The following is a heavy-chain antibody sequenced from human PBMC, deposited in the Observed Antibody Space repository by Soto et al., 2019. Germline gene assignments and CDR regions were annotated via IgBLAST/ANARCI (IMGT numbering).Heavy chain of an antibody. V-gene: IGHV3-30*18. CDR1: GFTFSSYG. CDR2: ISYDGSNK. Sequence: PGGSLRLSCAASGFTFSSYGMHWVRQAPGKGLEWVAVISYDGSNKYYADSVKGRFTISRDNSKNTLYLQMNSLRAEDTAVYYCAKDFSALAVAGLDCWGQGTLVTVSS. D-gene: IGHD6-19*01. J-gene: IGHJ4*02. CDR3: AKDFSALAVAGLDC.